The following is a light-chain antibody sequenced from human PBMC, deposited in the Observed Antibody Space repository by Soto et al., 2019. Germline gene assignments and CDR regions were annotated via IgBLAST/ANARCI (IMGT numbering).Light chain of an antibody. V-gene: IGKV3-11*01. CDR2: DAS. J-gene: IGKJ5*01. CDR3: QQRFNWPPIT. CDR1: QGVGSY. Sequence: EIVLTQSPATLSLSPGERATLSCRASQGVGSYLAWYQQEPGQALRLLIYDASSRATGIPARFSGSGSGTDFTLTISSLEPEDFAVYYCQQRFNWPPITFGQGTRLEIK.